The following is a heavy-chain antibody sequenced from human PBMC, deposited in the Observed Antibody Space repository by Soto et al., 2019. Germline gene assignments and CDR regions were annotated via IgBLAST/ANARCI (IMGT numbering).Heavy chain of an antibody. CDR2: INPGNGDT. V-gene: IGHV1-3*01. CDR1: GYTFNKYP. D-gene: IGHD3-22*01. Sequence: QVQVVQSGAEVKKPGASVKVSCKTSGYTFNKYPIHWVRQAPGQGLEWMGWINPGNGDTGYSQKIQDRVTITRDTSASTAVMDLSSLRSEDTAVYYCARKGYYDSGMYYFDYWGQGTLVTVSS. J-gene: IGHJ4*02. CDR3: ARKGYYDSGMYYFDY.